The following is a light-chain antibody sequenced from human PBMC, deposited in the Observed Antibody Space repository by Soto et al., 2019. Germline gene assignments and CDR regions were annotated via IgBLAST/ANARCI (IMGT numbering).Light chain of an antibody. V-gene: IGKV3-11*01. CDR3: QQRNSWPLT. CDR1: QSVSNNY. CDR2: DTS. Sequence: EIVLTQSPGTLSLSPGERATLSCRASQSVSNNYLAWYQQKPGQAPKLLISDTSNRATGIPARFSGSGSGTDFTLTISSLEPEDFAVYYCQQRNSWPLTFGGGTKVDIK. J-gene: IGKJ4*01.